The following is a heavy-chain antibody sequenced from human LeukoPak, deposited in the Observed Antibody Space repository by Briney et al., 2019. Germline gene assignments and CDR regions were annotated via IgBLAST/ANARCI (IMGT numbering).Heavy chain of an antibody. D-gene: IGHD4-11*01. CDR1: GGTFSSYA. CDR2: IIPILSIA. Sequence: SVKVSCKASGGTFSSYAISWVRQAPGQGLEWMGRIIPILSIANYAQKFQGRVTITADKSTSTAYMELSSLRSEDTAVYYCARQHDYSNDYFDYWGQGTLVTVSS. V-gene: IGHV1-69*04. J-gene: IGHJ4*02. CDR3: ARQHDYSNDYFDY.